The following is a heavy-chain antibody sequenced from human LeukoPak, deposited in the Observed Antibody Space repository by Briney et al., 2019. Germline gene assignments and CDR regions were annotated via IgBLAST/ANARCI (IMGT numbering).Heavy chain of an antibody. J-gene: IGHJ6*03. V-gene: IGHV1-8*01. Sequence: ASVKVSCKASGYTFTSYDINWVRQAPGQGLEWMGWMNPNSGNTGYAQKFQGRVTMTRDTPISTAYMELSSLRFEDTAVYYCARGVGTTVYYYYMDVWGKGTTVTVSS. D-gene: IGHD4-17*01. CDR3: ARGVGTTVYYYYMDV. CDR2: MNPNSGNT. CDR1: GYTFTSYD.